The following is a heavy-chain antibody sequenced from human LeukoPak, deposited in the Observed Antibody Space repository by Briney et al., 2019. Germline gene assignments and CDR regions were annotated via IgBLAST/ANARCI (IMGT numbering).Heavy chain of an antibody. J-gene: IGHJ6*02. CDR3: ARENRGYSYGYLYYYYGMDV. D-gene: IGHD5-18*01. Sequence: SETLSLTCAVYGGSFSGYYWSWIRQPPGKGLEWIGEINHSGSTNYNPSLKSRVTISVDTSKNQFSLKLSSVTAADTAVYYCARENRGYSYGYLYYYYGMDVWGQGTTVTVSS. V-gene: IGHV4-34*01. CDR2: INHSGST. CDR1: GGSFSGYY.